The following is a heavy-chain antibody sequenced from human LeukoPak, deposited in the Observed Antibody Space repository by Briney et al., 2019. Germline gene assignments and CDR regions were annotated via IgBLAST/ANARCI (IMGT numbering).Heavy chain of an antibody. CDR1: GGSITSYY. CDR3: ARRFISSSGTVLDS. CDR2: IYYSGSS. Sequence: SETLSLTCSVSGGSITSYYWSWIRQSPGKGLEWIGYIYYSGSSSYSPSLKRRVTISMDTSKNQFSLKMISVTAADSAVYYCARRFISSSGTVLDSWGQGTRVIVSS. V-gene: IGHV4-59*08. D-gene: IGHD1/OR15-1a*01. J-gene: IGHJ5*01.